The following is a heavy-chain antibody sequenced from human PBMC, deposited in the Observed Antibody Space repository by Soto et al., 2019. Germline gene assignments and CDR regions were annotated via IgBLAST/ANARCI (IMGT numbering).Heavy chain of an antibody. CDR1: GFTFGDYA. D-gene: IGHD2-15*01. V-gene: IGHV3-49*03. Sequence: GGSLRLSCTASGFTFGDYAMSWFRQAPGKGLEWVGFIRSKAYGGTTEYAASVKGRFTISRDDSKSIAYLQMNSLKTEDTAVYYCTSSGNPAELVAFDIWGQGAMVTVSS. J-gene: IGHJ3*02. CDR2: IRSKAYGGTT. CDR3: TSSGNPAELVAFDI.